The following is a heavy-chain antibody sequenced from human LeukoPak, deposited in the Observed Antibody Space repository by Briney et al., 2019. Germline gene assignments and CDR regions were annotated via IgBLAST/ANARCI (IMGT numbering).Heavy chain of an antibody. Sequence: GGSLRLSCAASGFTVSSNYMSWVRQAPGKGLEWVSVIYSGGSTYYADSVKGRFTISRDTSNNTLSLQMNNLRVEDTAVYYCARDFCSPRAKYCDSATCYGLFCYGMDVWGQGTTVTVSS. V-gene: IGHV3-66*01. CDR2: IYSGGST. CDR1: GFTVSSNY. J-gene: IGHJ6*02. CDR3: ARDFCSPRAKYCDSATCYGLFCYGMDV. D-gene: IGHD2-2*01.